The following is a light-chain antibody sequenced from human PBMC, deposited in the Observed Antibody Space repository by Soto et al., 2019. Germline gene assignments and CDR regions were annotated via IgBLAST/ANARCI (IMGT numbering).Light chain of an antibody. Sequence: QSVLTQPPSVSAAPGQKVTISCSGSSSNIGNNYVSWYQQLPGTAPKLLIYDSDKRPSGIPDRFSGSKSGTSATLGITGLQTGDEADYYCGTWDSGLSAGYVFGTGTKLTVL. J-gene: IGLJ1*01. CDR3: GTWDSGLSAGYV. CDR2: DSD. V-gene: IGLV1-51*01. CDR1: SSNIGNNY.